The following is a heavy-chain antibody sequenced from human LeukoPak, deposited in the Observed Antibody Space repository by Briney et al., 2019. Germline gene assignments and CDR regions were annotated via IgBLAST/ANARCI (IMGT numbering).Heavy chain of an antibody. V-gene: IGHV1-69*13. J-gene: IGHJ6*04. CDR2: IIPIFGTA. Sequence: AASVKVSCKASGGTFSSYAISWVRQAPGRGLEWMGGIIPIFGTANYAQKFQGRVTITADESTSTAYMELSSLRSEDTAVYYCARARYDYVWGSYRYTEYYYYYGMDVWGKGTTVTVSS. CDR3: ARARYDYVWGSYRYTEYYYYYGMDV. CDR1: GGTFSSYA. D-gene: IGHD3-16*02.